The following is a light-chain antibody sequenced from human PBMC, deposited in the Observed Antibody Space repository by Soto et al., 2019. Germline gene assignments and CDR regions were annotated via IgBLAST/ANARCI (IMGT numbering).Light chain of an antibody. Sequence: QPVLTQSPSASAPLGASVKLTCTLSSGHSSYAIAWHQQQPEKGPRYLMKLNSDGSHSKGDGIPDRFSGSSSGAERYLTIPGLQSEEGADYYGQTWATGLVVFGGGTKLTAL. J-gene: IGLJ2*01. CDR2: LNSDGSH. CDR3: QTWATGLVV. V-gene: IGLV4-69*01. CDR1: SGHSSYA.